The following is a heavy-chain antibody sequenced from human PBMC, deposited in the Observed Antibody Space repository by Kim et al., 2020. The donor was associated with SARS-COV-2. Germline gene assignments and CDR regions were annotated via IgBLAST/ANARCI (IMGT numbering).Heavy chain of an antibody. Sequence: SETLSLTCTVSGGSISGYYWSWIRQPPGKGLEWIGYIHYSGSTNYKPSLESRVTISLDTSKSQFSLKLRSVTTVDTAVYFCARDYYGSGSYYNHYYGMDVWGQGNTVTVSS. V-gene: IGHV4-59*01. CDR2: IHYSGST. D-gene: IGHD3-10*01. J-gene: IGHJ6*02. CDR1: GGSISGYY. CDR3: ARDYYGSGSYYNHYYGMDV.